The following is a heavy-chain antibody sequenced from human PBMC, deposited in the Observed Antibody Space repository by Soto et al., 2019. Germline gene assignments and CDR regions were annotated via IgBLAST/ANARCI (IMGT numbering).Heavy chain of an antibody. CDR2: ISGRGTTT. J-gene: IGHJ6*02. CDR1: GFSFGSYS. D-gene: IGHD2-2*01. V-gene: IGHV3-48*02. CDR3: ARLGYCSSATCKYYFYYYGMDV. Sequence: GGSLRLSCEASGFSFGSYSTNWVRQAPGKGLEWVSFISGRGTTTYYADSVKGRFTVSRDNAKNSLSLEVNSLRDEDTAVYYCARLGYCSSATCKYYFYYYGMDVWGQGTTVTVSS.